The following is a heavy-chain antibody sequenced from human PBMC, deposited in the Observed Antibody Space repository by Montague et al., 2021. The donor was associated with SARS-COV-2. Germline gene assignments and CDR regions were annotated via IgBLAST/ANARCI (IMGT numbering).Heavy chain of an antibody. V-gene: IGHV3-15*01. D-gene: IGHD3-10*01. CDR1: GFTFSNAW. Sequence: SLRLSCAASGFTFSNAWMSWVRQAPGQGLEWVGRIKSQTDGGTPDYAAPVNGRFTISRDDSKNTLYLHMNSLKTGATAVYYCTIVFPLQWFEELYLEEYYFDYWGQGTLVTVSS. CDR2: IKSQTDGGTP. J-gene: IGHJ4*02. CDR3: TIVFPLQWFEELYLEEYYFDY.